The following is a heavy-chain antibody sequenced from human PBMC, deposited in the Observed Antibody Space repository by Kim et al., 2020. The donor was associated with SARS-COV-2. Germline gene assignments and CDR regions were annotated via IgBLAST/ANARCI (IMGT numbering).Heavy chain of an antibody. V-gene: IGHV1-3*04. CDR2: IYTGNGNT. Sequence: ASVKVSCKSSGYIFTDHGIHWVRQAPGQRLEWLGAIYTGNGNTLHSQNFQGRVTLTRDISASTAHMELSSLRSEDTAVYYCARSGGMDVWGQGTTVTVSS. J-gene: IGHJ6*02. CDR3: ARSGGMDV. CDR1: GYIFTDHG. D-gene: IGHD3-10*01.